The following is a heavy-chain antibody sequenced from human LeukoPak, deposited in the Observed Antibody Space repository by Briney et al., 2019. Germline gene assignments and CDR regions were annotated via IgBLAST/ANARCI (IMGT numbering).Heavy chain of an antibody. CDR2: ISGSGGST. Sequence: PGASLRLSCAASGFTFSSYAMSWVRQAPGKGLEWVSAISGSGGSTYYADSVKGRFTISRDNSKNTLYLQMNSLRAEDTAVYYCAKDTYYYGSGSPGDYWGQGTLVTVSS. CDR1: GFTFSSYA. D-gene: IGHD3-10*01. CDR3: AKDTYYYGSGSPGDY. J-gene: IGHJ4*02. V-gene: IGHV3-23*01.